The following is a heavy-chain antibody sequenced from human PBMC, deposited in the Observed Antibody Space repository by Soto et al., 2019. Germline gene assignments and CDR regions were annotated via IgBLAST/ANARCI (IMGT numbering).Heavy chain of an antibody. Sequence: EVQLVESGGGLVQPGGSLRLSCIGSDFAFGSNWMIWVRQAPGKGLEWVANIKADGSERYFVDSVKGRFTISRDNAKNSMYLQMNSLRDEDTAVYYCVRDRRRTGVAKWGRSGIMDVWGKGTTVTVSS. J-gene: IGHJ6*04. D-gene: IGHD3-3*01. V-gene: IGHV3-7*01. CDR1: DFAFGSNW. CDR2: IKADGSER. CDR3: VRDRRRTGVAKWGRSGIMDV.